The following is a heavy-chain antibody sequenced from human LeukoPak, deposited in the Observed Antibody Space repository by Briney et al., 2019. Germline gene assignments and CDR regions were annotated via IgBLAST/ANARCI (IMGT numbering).Heavy chain of an antibody. CDR1: GYTFTSYG. CDR3: ARYCSSTSCYPLDY. Sequence: ASVTVSCTASGYTFTSYGISWMRQAPGQGLEGMGWISAYNGNTNYAQKLQGRVTMTTDTSTSTAYMELRSLRSDDTAVYYCARYCSSTSCYPLDYWGQGTLVTVSS. CDR2: ISAYNGNT. V-gene: IGHV1-18*01. D-gene: IGHD2-2*01. J-gene: IGHJ4*02.